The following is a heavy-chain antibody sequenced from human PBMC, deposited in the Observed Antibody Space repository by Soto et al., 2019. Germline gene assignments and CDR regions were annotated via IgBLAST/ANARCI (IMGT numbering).Heavy chain of an antibody. V-gene: IGHV4-31*03. CDR2: ILYTGST. CDR3: TRADFGVHEYLDL. D-gene: IGHD3-3*01. J-gene: IGHJ2*01. CDR1: GGSIRNDGNY. Sequence: QVQLQESGPGLVKPSQTLSLICSVSGGSIRNDGNYWGWIRQHPGKGLEWIGYILYTGSTYYNPCPQSRLTISMEPSKDQCPLKLSSMTVADTAVYYRTRADFGVHEYLDLWGRGTVVTVSS.